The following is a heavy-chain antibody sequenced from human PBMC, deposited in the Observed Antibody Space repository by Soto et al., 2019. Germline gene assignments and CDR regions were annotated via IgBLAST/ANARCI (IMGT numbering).Heavy chain of an antibody. CDR2: MFYRGAT. J-gene: IGHJ4*02. CDR3: ARIPDPYRRGWYVFDY. D-gene: IGHD6-19*01. V-gene: IGHV4-59*01. Sequence: QVQLQESGPGLVKPSETLSLTCTVSGGSISGYHLSWIRQAPGKGLEWIGCMFYRGATNYNPPLASRVTISIDTSKNPVSLQLTSVTAADTAVYYCARIPDPYRRGWYVFDYWGLGTLVTVSS. CDR1: GGSISGYH.